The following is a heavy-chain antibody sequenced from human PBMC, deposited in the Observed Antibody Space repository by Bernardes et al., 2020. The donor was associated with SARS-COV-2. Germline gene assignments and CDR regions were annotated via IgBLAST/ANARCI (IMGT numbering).Heavy chain of an antibody. CDR3: ARGMGLRFLEWLQIDY. V-gene: IGHV4-59*01. CDR2: IYYSGST. D-gene: IGHD3-3*01. CDR1: GGSISSYY. Sequence: SETLSLTCTVSGGSISSYYWSWIRQPPGKGLEWIGYIYYSGSTNYNPSLKSRVTISVDTSKNQFSLKLSSVTAADTAVYYCARGMGLRFLEWLQIDYWGQGTLVTVSS. J-gene: IGHJ4*02.